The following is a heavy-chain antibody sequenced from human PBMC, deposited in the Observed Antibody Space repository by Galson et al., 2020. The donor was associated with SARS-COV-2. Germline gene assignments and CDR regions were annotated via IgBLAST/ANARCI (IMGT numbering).Heavy chain of an antibody. CDR3: AATTVITPGPFDY. V-gene: IGHV4-4*02. D-gene: IGHD4-17*01. Sequence: ASETLSLTCVVSGGSISSSNWWSWVRQPPGKGLEWIGEIFHSGSTTYNPSLKSRVTISVDKSNNHFSLRVNSVTAADTAVYYCAATTVITPGPFDYWGQGALVTVSS. CDR2: IFHSGST. J-gene: IGHJ4*02. CDR1: GGSISSSNW.